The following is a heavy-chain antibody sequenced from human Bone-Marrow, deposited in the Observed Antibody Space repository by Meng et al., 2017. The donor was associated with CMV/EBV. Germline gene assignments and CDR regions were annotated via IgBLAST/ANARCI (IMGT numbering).Heavy chain of an antibody. CDR3: AKDRNGGNSSPFDY. Sequence: GESLKISCAASGFTFSSYAMSWVRQAPGKGLEWVSVIYSGGSSTYYADSVKGRFTISRDNSKNTLYLQMNSLRAEDTAVYYCAKDRNGGNSSPFDYWGQGTRVTVSS. CDR1: GFTFSSYA. J-gene: IGHJ4*02. D-gene: IGHD4-23*01. CDR2: IYSGGSST. V-gene: IGHV3-23*03.